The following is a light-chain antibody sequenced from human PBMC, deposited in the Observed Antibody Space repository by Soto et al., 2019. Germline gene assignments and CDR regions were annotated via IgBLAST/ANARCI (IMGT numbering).Light chain of an antibody. V-gene: IGKV1-9*01. CDR3: QQLNSYPLT. CDR2: AAS. J-gene: IGKJ5*01. Sequence: DIQLTQSPSFLSASVGDRVTITCRASQGISSYLAWYQQKPGKAPKLLIYAASTLQSGVPSRFSGSGPGTEFTLTISSLQPEDFATYYCQQLNSYPLTFGQGTRLEI. CDR1: QGISSY.